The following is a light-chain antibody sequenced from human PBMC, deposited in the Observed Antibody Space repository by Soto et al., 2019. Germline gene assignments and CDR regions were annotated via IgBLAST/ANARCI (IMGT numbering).Light chain of an antibody. CDR3: QQYGRLPLS. CDR1: QTLTNTF. CDR2: GAS. J-gene: IGKJ4*01. Sequence: LLLTQSPGTLSLSPGDRATLSCRASQTLTNTFLAWYQQKPGQTPRLLIYGASTRATDIPDRFSGSGSGTDFTLTISRLEPEDFAVYFCQQYGRLPLSFGGGTKVDIK. V-gene: IGKV3-20*01.